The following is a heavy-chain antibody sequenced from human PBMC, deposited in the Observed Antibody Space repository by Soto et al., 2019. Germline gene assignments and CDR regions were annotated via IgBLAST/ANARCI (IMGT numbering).Heavy chain of an antibody. CDR3: ARDQSAYYDFWSGFHYYYGMDV. J-gene: IGHJ6*02. CDR1: GYTFTGYY. CDR2: INPNSGGT. D-gene: IGHD3-3*01. Sequence: ASVKVSCKASGYTFTGYYMHWVRQAPGQGLEWMGWINPNSGGTNYAQKFQGWVTMTRDTSIRTAYMELSRLRSDDTAVYYCARDQSAYYDFWSGFHYYYGMDVWGQGATVTVSS. V-gene: IGHV1-2*04.